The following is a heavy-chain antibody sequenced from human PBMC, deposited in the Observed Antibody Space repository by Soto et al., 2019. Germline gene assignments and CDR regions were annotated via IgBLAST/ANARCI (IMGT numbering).Heavy chain of an antibody. Sequence: QVQLVQSGAEVKKPGSSVKVSCKASGGTFSSYTISWVRQAPGQGLEWMGRIIPILGIANYAQKLQGRVTITADKSTSTAYMELSSLRSEDTAVYYCARTTVEKGDDFDIWGQGTMVTVSS. CDR1: GGTFSSYT. J-gene: IGHJ3*02. CDR3: ARTTVEKGDDFDI. CDR2: IIPILGIA. V-gene: IGHV1-69*02. D-gene: IGHD4-17*01.